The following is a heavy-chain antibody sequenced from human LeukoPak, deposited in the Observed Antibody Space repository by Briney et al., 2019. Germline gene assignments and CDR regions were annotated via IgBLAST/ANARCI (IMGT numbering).Heavy chain of an antibody. V-gene: IGHV4-31*03. D-gene: IGHD2-15*01. CDR3: ASYCSGGSCQDGPAN. J-gene: IGHJ4*02. Sequence: SETLSLTCTVSGGSISSGGYYWSWIRQHPGKGLEWIGYIYYSGSTYYNPSLKSRVTISVDTSKNQFSLKLSSVTAADTAVYYCASYCSGGSCQDGPANWGQGTLVTVSS. CDR2: IYYSGST. CDR1: GGSISSGGYY.